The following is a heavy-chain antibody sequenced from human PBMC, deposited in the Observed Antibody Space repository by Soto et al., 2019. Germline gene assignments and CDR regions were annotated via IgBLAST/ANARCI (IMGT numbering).Heavy chain of an antibody. CDR3: ARRTGATTRYFQH. CDR2: ISYDGSNK. Sequence: QVQLVESGGGVVQPGGSLRLSCTASGFTFSNFPIHWVRQAPGKGLDWVAVISYDGSNKYYADSVKGRFTLSRDNSKNTLYLQMNSLRPEDTAVYYCARRTGATTRYFQHWGQGTLVTVSS. D-gene: IGHD1-26*01. V-gene: IGHV3-30*14. CDR1: GFTFSNFP. J-gene: IGHJ1*01.